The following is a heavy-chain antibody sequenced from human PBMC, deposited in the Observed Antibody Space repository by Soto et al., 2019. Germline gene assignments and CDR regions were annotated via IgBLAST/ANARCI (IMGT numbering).Heavy chain of an antibody. V-gene: IGHV1-18*01. CDR3: ARVGYCTNGVCLSPLYHDAFDI. Sequence: ASVKVSCKASGYTFTSYGISWVRQAPGQGLEWMGWISAYNGNTNYAQKLQGRVTMTTDTSTSTAYMELRSLRSDDTAVYYCARVGYCTNGVCLSPLYHDAFDIWGQGTMITVSS. CDR1: GYTFTSYG. CDR2: ISAYNGNT. J-gene: IGHJ3*02. D-gene: IGHD2-8*01.